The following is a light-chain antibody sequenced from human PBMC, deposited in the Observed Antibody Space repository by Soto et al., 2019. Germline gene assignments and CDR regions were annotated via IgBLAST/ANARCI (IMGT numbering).Light chain of an antibody. CDR1: SRDVGGYNY. CDR3: SSYTTSNTRQIV. CDR2: DVS. Sequence: QSALTQPASVSGSPGQSITISCTGTSRDVGGYNYVSWYQHHPGKAPKLIIYDVSNRPSGVSIRFSGSKSDNTASLTSSGLQPEDEADYHCSSYTTSNTRQIVFGTGTKLTVL. J-gene: IGLJ1*01. V-gene: IGLV2-14*03.